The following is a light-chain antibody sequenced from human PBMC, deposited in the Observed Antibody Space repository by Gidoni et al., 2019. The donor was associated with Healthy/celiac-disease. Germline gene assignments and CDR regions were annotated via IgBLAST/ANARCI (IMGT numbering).Light chain of an antibody. CDR1: QGISSY. CDR2: AAS. CDR3: QQLNSYPYT. Sequence: DIQFTQSPSFLSASVGDRVTITCRAGQGISSYLAWYQQKPGKAPKLLIYAASTLQSGVPSRFSGSGSGTEFTLTISSLQPEDVATYYCQQLNSYPYTFGQGTKLEIK. J-gene: IGKJ2*01. V-gene: IGKV1-9*01.